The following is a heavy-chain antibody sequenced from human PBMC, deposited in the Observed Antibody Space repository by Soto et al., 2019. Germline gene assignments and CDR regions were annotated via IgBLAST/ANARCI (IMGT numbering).Heavy chain of an antibody. CDR2: ISGSGGST. CDR1: GFTFSSYA. D-gene: IGHD5-18*01. Sequence: EVQLLESGGGLVQPGGSLRLSCAASGFTFSSYAMSWFRQAPGKGLEWVSAISGSGGSTYYADSVKGRFTISRDNSKNTLYLQMNSLRAEDTAVYYCARHHGDTAMANSYYYYGMDVWGQGTTVTVSS. CDR3: ARHHGDTAMANSYYYYGMDV. V-gene: IGHV3-23*01. J-gene: IGHJ6*02.